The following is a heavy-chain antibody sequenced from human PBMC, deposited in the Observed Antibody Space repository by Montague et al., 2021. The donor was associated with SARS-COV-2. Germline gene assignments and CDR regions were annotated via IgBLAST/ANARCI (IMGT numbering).Heavy chain of an antibody. CDR2: ISDTGANT. J-gene: IGHJ4*02. CDR3: AKCTHYYASGTYYSTYYFDH. V-gene: IGHV3-23*01. D-gene: IGHD3-10*01. CDR1: GFTFSNYG. Sequence: SLRLSCAASGFTFSNYGMSWVRQAPGKGLEWVSLISDTGANTHYADSVKGRFTISRDNSKNTVLLQMNSLRAEDTAVYYCAKCTHYYASGTYYSTYYFDHWGQGTLVTVSS.